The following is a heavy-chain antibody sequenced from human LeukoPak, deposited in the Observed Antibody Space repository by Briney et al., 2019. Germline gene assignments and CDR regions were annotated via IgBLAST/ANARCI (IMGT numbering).Heavy chain of an antibody. Sequence: PGGSLRLSCAASGFTFDDYAMHWVRQAPGKGLEWVSGISWNSGSIGYADSAKGRFTISRDNAKNSLYLQMNSLRAEDMALYYCAKDISKDGYSPFDYWGQGTLVTVSS. J-gene: IGHJ4*02. CDR2: ISWNSGSI. D-gene: IGHD5-24*01. CDR3: AKDISKDGYSPFDY. CDR1: GFTFDDYA. V-gene: IGHV3-9*03.